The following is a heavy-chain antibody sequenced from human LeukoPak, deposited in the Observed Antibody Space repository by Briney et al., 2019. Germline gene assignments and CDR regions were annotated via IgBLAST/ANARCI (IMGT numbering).Heavy chain of an antibody. D-gene: IGHD2-15*01. J-gene: IGHJ4*02. V-gene: IGHV3-30*18. Sequence: GRSLRLSCAASGFTFSSYGMHWVRQAPGKGLEWVAVISYDGSNKYYADSVKGRFTISRDNSKNTLYLQMNSLRAEDTAVYYCAKAGVNCSGGSCYEYYFDYWGQGTLVTVSS. CDR3: AKAGVNCSGGSCYEYYFDY. CDR1: GFTFSSYG. CDR2: ISYDGSNK.